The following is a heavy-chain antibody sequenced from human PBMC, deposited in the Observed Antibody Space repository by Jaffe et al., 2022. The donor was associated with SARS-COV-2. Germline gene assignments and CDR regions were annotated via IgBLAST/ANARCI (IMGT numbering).Heavy chain of an antibody. J-gene: IGHJ6*02. CDR1: GFTFGDYA. CDR3: TSYCSGGSCPPYYYYYGMDV. V-gene: IGHV3-49*05. Sequence: EVQLVESGGGLVKPGRSLRLSCTASGFTFGDYAMSWFRQAPGKGLEWVGFIRSKAYGGTTEYAASVKGRFTISRDDSKSIAYLQMNSLKTEDTAVYYCTSYCSGGSCPPYYYYYGMDVWGQGTTVTVSS. CDR2: IRSKAYGGTT. D-gene: IGHD2-15*01.